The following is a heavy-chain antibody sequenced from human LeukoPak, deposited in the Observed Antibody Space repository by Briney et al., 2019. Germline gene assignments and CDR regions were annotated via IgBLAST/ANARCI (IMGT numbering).Heavy chain of an antibody. Sequence: GGSLRLSCAASGFTFSSYAMSWVRQAPGKGLEWVSAISGSGGSTYYADSVKGRFTISRDNSKNTLYLQMNSLRAEDTAVYYCAKDLQWLRIGSTGEFDYWGQGTLVTVSS. D-gene: IGHD6-19*01. CDR1: GFTFSSYA. CDR2: ISGSGGST. J-gene: IGHJ4*02. V-gene: IGHV3-23*01. CDR3: AKDLQWLRIGSTGEFDY.